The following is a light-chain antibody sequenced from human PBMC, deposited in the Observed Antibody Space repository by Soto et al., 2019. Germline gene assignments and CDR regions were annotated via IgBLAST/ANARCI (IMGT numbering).Light chain of an antibody. Sequence: DLQMTQSPSSLSASVGDRVTITCRASLTIGDSLSWFQQKAGKPPTLLIYGASALQSGVPARFSGSGSGTDFTLTISNMQREDFATYYCLQTYNLPRTFGQVTKVEFK. CDR3: LQTYNLPRT. J-gene: IGKJ1*01. V-gene: IGKV1-39*01. CDR1: LTIGDS. CDR2: GAS.